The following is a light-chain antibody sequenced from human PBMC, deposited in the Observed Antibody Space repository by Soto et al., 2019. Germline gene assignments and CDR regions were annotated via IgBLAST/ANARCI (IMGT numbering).Light chain of an antibody. V-gene: IGKV3-11*01. CDR3: QQYRSSPWT. Sequence: VLTQAPATVRVSRGERATLSGVARQRVSSYLSWYQQKPGQAPRLLIYDASTRATGIPARFSCSRSRTDFPLIPTSLAPQDFPFYYCQQYRSSPWTFGQGTKVDIK. CDR2: DAS. J-gene: IGKJ1*01. CDR1: QRVSSY.